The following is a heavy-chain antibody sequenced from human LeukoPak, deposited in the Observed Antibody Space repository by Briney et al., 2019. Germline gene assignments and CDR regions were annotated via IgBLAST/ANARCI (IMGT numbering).Heavy chain of an antibody. CDR1: GASISNSNW. V-gene: IGHV4-4*02. D-gene: IGHD1-26*01. CDR2: IYHSGST. J-gene: IGHJ6*02. Sequence: PSGTLSLTCAVTGASISNSNWWSWVRQPPGKGLEWIGEIYHSGSTNYNPSLKSRVTISVDKSKNQFSLKLSSVTAADTAVYYCAFVGSQEWYYGMDVWGQGTTVTVSS. CDR3: AFVGSQEWYYGMDV.